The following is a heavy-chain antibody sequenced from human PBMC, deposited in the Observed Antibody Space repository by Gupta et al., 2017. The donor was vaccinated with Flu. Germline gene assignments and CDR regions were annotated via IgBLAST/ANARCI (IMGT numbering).Heavy chain of an antibody. Sequence: QVQLQQWGAGLLKPSETLSLTCAIYGGSFSDYYWSWIRQTPGKGLEWNGEINRSGNTNYKPSLKRRGTISVDPSKNQFSLKLSSGTAADKAIYYCAGSSHFAADYWGPG. CDR3: AGSSHFAADY. J-gene: IGHJ4*02. CDR2: INRSGNT. CDR1: GGSFSDYY. V-gene: IGHV4-34*01. D-gene: IGHD6-6*01.